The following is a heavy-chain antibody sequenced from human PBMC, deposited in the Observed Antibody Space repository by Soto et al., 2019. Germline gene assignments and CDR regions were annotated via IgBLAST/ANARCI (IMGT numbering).Heavy chain of an antibody. CDR2: INPSGGST. CDR3: AREMDTIVRGVLGPPHYYYYGMDV. J-gene: IGHJ6*02. D-gene: IGHD3-10*01. CDR1: GYTFTSYY. V-gene: IGHV1-46*01. Sequence: ASVKVSCKASGYTFTSYYMHWVRQAPGQGLEWMGIINPSGGSTSYAQKFQGRVTMTRDTSTSTVYMELSSLRSEDTAVYYCAREMDTIVRGVLGPPHYYYYGMDVWGQGTTVTVSS.